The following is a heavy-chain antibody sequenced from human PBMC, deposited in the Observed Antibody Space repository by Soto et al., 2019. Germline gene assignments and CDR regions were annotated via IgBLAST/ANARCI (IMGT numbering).Heavy chain of an antibody. CDR2: ISAYNGNT. Sequence: GASVKVSCKASGYTFTSYGISWVRQAPGQGLEWMGWISAYNGNTNYAQKLQGRVTMTTDTSTSTAYMELRSLRSDDTAVYYCARGDSGGSSGYDYYYYYGMDVWGQGTTVTVSS. J-gene: IGHJ6*02. CDR3: ARGDSGGSSGYDYYYYYGMDV. CDR1: GYTFTSYG. D-gene: IGHD5-12*01. V-gene: IGHV1-18*04.